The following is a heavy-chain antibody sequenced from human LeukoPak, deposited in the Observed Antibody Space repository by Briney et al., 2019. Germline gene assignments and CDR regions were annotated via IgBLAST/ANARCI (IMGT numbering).Heavy chain of an antibody. CDR3: AKRPSHTTISFFDY. J-gene: IGHJ4*02. CDR2: IYNDGST. D-gene: IGHD3-3*01. Sequence: GGSLRLSCAASGFIVSGSYMSWVRQAPGKGLEWVSVIYNDGSTYYVDSVKGRFTISRDNSKNTLYLQMNSLRAEDTAVYYCAKRPSHTTISFFDYWGQGTLVTVSS. CDR1: GFIVSGSY. V-gene: IGHV3-53*01.